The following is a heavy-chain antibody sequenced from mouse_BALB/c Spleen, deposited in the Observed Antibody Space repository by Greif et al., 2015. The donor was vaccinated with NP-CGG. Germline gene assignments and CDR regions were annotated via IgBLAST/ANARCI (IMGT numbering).Heavy chain of an antibody. CDR1: GYAFASYN. CDR2: IDPYNGGT. J-gene: IGHJ2*01. D-gene: IGHD1-1*01. V-gene: IGHV1S135*01. Sequence: VPLQQSGPELVKPGASVKVSCKASGYAFASYNMYWVKQSHGKSLEWIGYIDPYNGGTSYNQKFTGKATLTVDKSSSTAYMHLNSLTSEDSAVYYCARDYGSILFDYWGQGTTLTVSS. CDR3: ARDYGSILFDY.